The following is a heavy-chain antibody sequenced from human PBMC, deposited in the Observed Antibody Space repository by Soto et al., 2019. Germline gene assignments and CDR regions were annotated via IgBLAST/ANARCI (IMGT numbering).Heavy chain of an antibody. V-gene: IGHV1-69*01. CDR3: ARDDTYSRALNDAFDI. CDR1: GGTFSSYA. D-gene: IGHD4-4*01. Sequence: QVQLVQSGAEVEKPGSSVKVSCKASGGTFSSYAISWVRQAPGQGLEWMGGIIPIFGTANYAQKFQGRVTITADESTSTAYMELSSLRSEDTAVYYCARDDTYSRALNDAFDIWGQGTMVTVSS. J-gene: IGHJ3*02. CDR2: IIPIFGTA.